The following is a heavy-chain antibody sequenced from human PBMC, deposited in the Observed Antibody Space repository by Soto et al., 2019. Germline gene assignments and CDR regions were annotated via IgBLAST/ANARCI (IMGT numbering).Heavy chain of an antibody. Sequence: LSLTCTVSGGSISSGDYYWSWIRQPPGKGLEWIGYIYYSGSTYYNPSLKSRVTISVDTSKNQFSLKLRSVTAADTAVYYCARHSHYDFWSGYYRSPGWFDPWGQGTLVTVSS. CDR3: ARHSHYDFWSGYYRSPGWFDP. J-gene: IGHJ5*02. CDR1: GGSISSGDYY. D-gene: IGHD3-3*01. CDR2: IYYSGST. V-gene: IGHV4-30-4*01.